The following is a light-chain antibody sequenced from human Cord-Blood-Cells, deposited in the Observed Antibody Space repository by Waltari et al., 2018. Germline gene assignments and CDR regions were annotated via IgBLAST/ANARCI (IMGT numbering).Light chain of an antibody. CDR2: DVS. J-gene: IGLJ1*01. CDR1: TRSVGGYTY. CDR3: CSYAGSYTFV. V-gene: IGLV2-11*01. Sequence: QSALTQPRPVSGSPGQSVTIPCTGTTRSVGGYTYFSWYQQHPRKAPKLMIYDVSKRPSGVPDRFSGSKSGNTASLTISGLQAEDEADYYCCSYAGSYTFVFGTGTKVTVL.